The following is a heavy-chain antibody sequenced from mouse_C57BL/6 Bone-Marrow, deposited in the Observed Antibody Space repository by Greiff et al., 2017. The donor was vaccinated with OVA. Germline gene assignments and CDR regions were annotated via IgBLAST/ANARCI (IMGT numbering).Heavy chain of an antibody. Sequence: QVQLQQSDAELVKPGASVKISCKASGYTFTDYYINWVKQRPGQGLEWIGWIYPGSGNTKYNEKFKGKATLTVDTSSSTAYMQLSSLTSEDSAVYFCARRDYGSSFNWYFDVWGTGTTVTVSS. CDR2: IYPGSGNT. J-gene: IGHJ1*03. CDR1: GYTFTDYY. CDR3: ARRDYGSSFNWYFDV. D-gene: IGHD1-1*01. V-gene: IGHV1-84*01.